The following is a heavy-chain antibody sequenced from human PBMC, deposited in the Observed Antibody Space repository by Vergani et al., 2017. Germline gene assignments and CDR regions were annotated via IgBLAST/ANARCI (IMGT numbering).Heavy chain of an antibody. CDR2: IYYSGST. CDR3: ASGGNGPVDY. Sequence: QVQLQESGPGLVKPSETLCLTCTVSGGPISSYYWSWIRQPPGKGLEWIGYIYYSGSTNYNPSLKSRVTISVDTSKNQFSLKLSSVTAADTAVYYCASGGNGPVDYWGQGTLVTVSS. D-gene: IGHD3-16*01. V-gene: IGHV4-59*01. J-gene: IGHJ4*02. CDR1: GGPISSYY.